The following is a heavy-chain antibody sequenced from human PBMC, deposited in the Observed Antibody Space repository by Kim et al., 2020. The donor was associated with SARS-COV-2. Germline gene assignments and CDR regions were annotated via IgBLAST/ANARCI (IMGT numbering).Heavy chain of an antibody. V-gene: IGHV4-4*02. CDR1: GVSITSSTW. CDR3: TKTPISSSWYGIGQ. Sequence: SETLSLTCDDFGVSITSSTWWSWVRQPPGKGLEWIGEIYHSGGTNYNPSLKSRVSISLDKSNNQFSLRLNFVTAADTAVYYCTKTPISSSWYGIGQWGQGTLVTVSS. CDR2: IYHSGGT. D-gene: IGHD6-13*01. J-gene: IGHJ4*02.